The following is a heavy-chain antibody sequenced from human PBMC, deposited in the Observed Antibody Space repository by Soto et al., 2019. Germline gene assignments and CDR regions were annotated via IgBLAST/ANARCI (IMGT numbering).Heavy chain of an antibody. V-gene: IGHV3-33*01. CDR1: GFTFRNYG. CDR2: IWYDGSRD. CDR3: ARDWNSGGSNA. J-gene: IGHJ5*02. D-gene: IGHD1-26*01. Sequence: PGGSLRLSCAASGFTFRNYGMHWVRQAPGKGLEWVAVIWYDGSRDYYAASVKGRFTISRDNSKNTLYLQMNSLRAEDTAVYYCARDWNSGGSNAWGQGTLVTVSS.